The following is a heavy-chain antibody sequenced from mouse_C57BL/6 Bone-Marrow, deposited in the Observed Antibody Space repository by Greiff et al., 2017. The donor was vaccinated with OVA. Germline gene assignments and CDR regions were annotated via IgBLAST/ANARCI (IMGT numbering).Heavy chain of an antibody. CDR3: ARILPRAY. J-gene: IGHJ3*01. V-gene: IGHV1-82*01. CDR1: GYAFSSSW. Sequence: VPLQQSGPELVKPGASVKISCKASGYAFSSSWMNWVKQRPGKGLEWIGRIYPGDGDTNYNGKFKGKATLTADKSSSTAYMQLSSLTSEDSAVYFCARILPRAYWGQGTLVTVSA. CDR2: IYPGDGDT.